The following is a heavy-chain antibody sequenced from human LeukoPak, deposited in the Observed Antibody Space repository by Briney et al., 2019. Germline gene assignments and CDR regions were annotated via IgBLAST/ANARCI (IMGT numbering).Heavy chain of an antibody. CDR1: GFTLSSYW. CDR2: IKQDGSEK. CDR3: ARLGGSWYVSY. Sequence: PGGSLGLSCAASGFTLSSYWMSWVRQAPGKGLEWVANIKQDGSEKYYVDSVKGRFTISRDNAKNSLFLQMNSLSAEDTAVYFCARLGGSWYVSYWGQGTLVTVSS. J-gene: IGHJ4*02. V-gene: IGHV3-7*01. D-gene: IGHD6-13*01.